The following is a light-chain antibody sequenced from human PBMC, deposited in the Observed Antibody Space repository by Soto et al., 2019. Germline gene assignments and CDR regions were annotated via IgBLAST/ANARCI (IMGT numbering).Light chain of an antibody. CDR1: QSVSSN. Sequence: EIVMTQSPATLSVSPGERATLSCRASQSVSSNLAWYQQRPGQAPRVLIYGASTRVTGIPARFSGSGSGTEFTLTISSLQSEDFAVYYCQQYNNWPPLTFGGGTKVEIK. V-gene: IGKV3-15*01. CDR2: GAS. J-gene: IGKJ4*01. CDR3: QQYNNWPPLT.